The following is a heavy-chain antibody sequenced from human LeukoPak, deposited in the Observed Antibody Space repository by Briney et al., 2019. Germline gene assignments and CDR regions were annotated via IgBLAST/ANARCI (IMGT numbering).Heavy chain of an antibody. V-gene: IGHV4-59*05. D-gene: IGHD1-26*01. Sequence: ASETLSLTCTVSGGSISSYYWSWIRQPPGKGLEWIGSIYYSGVSYYNTSLKSRVTISVETSKKQFALNLNSVTAADTAVYYCARGKSGSYYAAAFDIWGQGTMVTVSS. CDR1: GGSISSYY. CDR2: IYYSGVS. J-gene: IGHJ3*02. CDR3: ARGKSGSYYAAAFDI.